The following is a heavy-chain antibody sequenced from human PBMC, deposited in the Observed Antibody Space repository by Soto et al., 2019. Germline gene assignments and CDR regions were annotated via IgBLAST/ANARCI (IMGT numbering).Heavy chain of an antibody. Sequence: QVQLVQSGAEEKKPGASVKVSCKASGYTFTSYAMHWVRQAPGQRLEWMGWINAGNGNTKYSQKFQGRVTITRDTSASTAYMELSSLRSEDTAVYYCARSIVVVTALDYWGQGTWVTVSS. CDR2: INAGNGNT. V-gene: IGHV1-3*05. J-gene: IGHJ4*02. CDR1: GYTFTSYA. CDR3: ARSIVVVTALDY. D-gene: IGHD2-21*02.